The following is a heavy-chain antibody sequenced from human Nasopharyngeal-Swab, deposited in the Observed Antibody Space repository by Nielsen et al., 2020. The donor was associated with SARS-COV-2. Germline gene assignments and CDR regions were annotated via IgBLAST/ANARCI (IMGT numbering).Heavy chain of an antibody. Sequence: WVRQAPGQGLEWVGWINPNSGGTNYAQKFQGWVTMTRDTSISTAYMELSRLRSDDTAVYYCARGGPGYCSSTSCYGNWFDPWGQGTLVTVSS. CDR2: INPNSGGT. V-gene: IGHV1-2*04. J-gene: IGHJ5*02. CDR3: ARGGPGYCSSTSCYGNWFDP. D-gene: IGHD2-2*01.